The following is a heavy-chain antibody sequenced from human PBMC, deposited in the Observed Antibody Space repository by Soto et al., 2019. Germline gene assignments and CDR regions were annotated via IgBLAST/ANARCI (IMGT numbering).Heavy chain of an antibody. J-gene: IGHJ4*02. CDR3: ARATLRYFDWLLQRNGHFDY. V-gene: IGHV4-34*01. D-gene: IGHD3-9*01. CDR2: INHSGST. CDR1: GGSFSGYY. Sequence: SLTCAVYGGSFSGYYWSWIRQPPGKGLEWIGEINHSGSTNYNPSLKSRVTISVDTSKNQFSLKLSSVTAADTAVYYCARATLRYFDWLLQRNGHFDYWGQGTLVTVSS.